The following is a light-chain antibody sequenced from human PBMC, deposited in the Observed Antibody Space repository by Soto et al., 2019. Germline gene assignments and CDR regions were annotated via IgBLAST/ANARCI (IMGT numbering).Light chain of an antibody. CDR1: QSISSW. V-gene: IGKV1-5*01. CDR2: DAS. Sequence: DIQMTQSPSTLSASVGDRVTITCRASQSISSWLAWYQQKPGKAPKLLIYDASSLESGVPSRFSGSGSGTEFTLTISSLQPDDFATYYCQQYNSYWTWWTFGQGTKVEIK. J-gene: IGKJ1*01. CDR3: QQYNSYWTWWT.